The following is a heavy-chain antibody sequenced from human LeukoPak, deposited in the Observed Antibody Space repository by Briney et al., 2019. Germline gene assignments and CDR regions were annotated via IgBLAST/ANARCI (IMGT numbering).Heavy chain of an antibody. CDR2: INWNGGST. CDR3: ARGPQFCSGGSCYGYYFDY. V-gene: IGHV3-20*04. CDR1: GFTFDDYG. J-gene: IGHJ4*02. D-gene: IGHD2-15*01. Sequence: PGGSLRLSCAASGFTFDDYGMSWVRQAPGKGLEWVSGINWNGGSTGYADSMKGRFTISRDSAKNSLYLQMNSLRAEDTAVYYCARGPQFCSGGSCYGYYFDYWGQGTLVTVSS.